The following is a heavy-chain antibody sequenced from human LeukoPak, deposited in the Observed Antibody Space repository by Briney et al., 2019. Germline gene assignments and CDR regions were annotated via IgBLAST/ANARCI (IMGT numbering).Heavy chain of an antibody. V-gene: IGHV3-30*02. Sequence: GGSLRLSCAASGFTFSSYGMHWVRQAPGKGLEWVAFIRYDGSNKYYADSVKGRFTISRDNSKNTLYLQMNSLRAEDTAVYYCAKDWIVVVIAIREDAFDIWGQGTMVTVSS. D-gene: IGHD2-21*01. CDR3: AKDWIVVVIAIREDAFDI. J-gene: IGHJ3*02. CDR1: GFTFSSYG. CDR2: IRYDGSNK.